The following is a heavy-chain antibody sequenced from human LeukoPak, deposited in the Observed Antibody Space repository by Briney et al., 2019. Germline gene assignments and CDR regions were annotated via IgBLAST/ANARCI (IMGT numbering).Heavy chain of an antibody. Sequence: GGSLRLSCAASGFTFSSYAMGWVRQAPGKGLEWVSSISNSGGNTYYAVSVRGRFTISRDNSKNTLYLQMSSLRAEDTAVYYCAKGSDWKSSEEDSWGQGTLVTVSS. CDR3: AKGSDWKSSEEDS. D-gene: IGHD6-19*01. J-gene: IGHJ4*02. V-gene: IGHV3-23*01. CDR1: GFTFSSYA. CDR2: ISNSGGNT.